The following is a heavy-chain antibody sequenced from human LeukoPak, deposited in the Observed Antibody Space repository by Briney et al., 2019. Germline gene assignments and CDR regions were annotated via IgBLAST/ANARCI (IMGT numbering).Heavy chain of an antibody. D-gene: IGHD6-6*01. Sequence: GPTLLKPPQTLTLTCSFSGFSLHTNGVGGSWIRQPPAKALEGLALIYWDHEKPYCPSLKSRLTMTQDTSKTHVVLTLTTMITVDTGTYYSAHSDGTISSEAFDIWGQGTMVTVSS. CDR2: IYWDHEK. CDR1: GFSLHTNGVG. J-gene: IGHJ3*02. V-gene: IGHV2-5*02. CDR3: AHSDGTISSEAFDI.